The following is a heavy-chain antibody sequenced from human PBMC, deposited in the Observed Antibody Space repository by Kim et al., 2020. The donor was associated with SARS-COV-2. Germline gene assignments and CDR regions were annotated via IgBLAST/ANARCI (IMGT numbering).Heavy chain of an antibody. CDR1: GGSFSGYY. D-gene: IGHD3-10*01. V-gene: IGHV4-34*01. J-gene: IGHJ5*02. CDR3: ARSNWYEPLSNTYNWLDP. CDR2: INYSGNT. Sequence: SETLSLTCAVYGGSFSGYYWNWIRQAPGKGLEWIGQINYSGNTNYNPSLKSRVTISVDTSKKQLSLKLNSVTAADTALYYCARSNWYEPLSNTYNWLDPWGQGTLVTVSS.